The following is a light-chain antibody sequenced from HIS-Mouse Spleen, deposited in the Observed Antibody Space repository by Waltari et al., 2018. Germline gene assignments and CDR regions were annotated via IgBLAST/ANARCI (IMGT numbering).Light chain of an antibody. J-gene: IGLJ2*01. V-gene: IGLV2-23*03. CDR1: SSDVVSYNL. Sequence: QSALTQPASVSGSPGQSITISCTGTSSDVVSYNLVPWSQQHPGKAPKLMIYEGSKRPSGVSNRFSGSKSGNTASLTISGLQAEDEADYYCCSYAGSSTFVVFGGGTKLTVL. CDR2: EGS. CDR3: CSYAGSSTFVV.